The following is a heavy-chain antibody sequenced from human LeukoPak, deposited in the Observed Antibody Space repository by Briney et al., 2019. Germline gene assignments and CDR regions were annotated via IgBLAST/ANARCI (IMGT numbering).Heavy chain of an antibody. V-gene: IGHV3-23*01. J-gene: IGHJ5*02. CDR2: ISGSGGST. CDR3: AKSVVPAAIWNWFDP. D-gene: IGHD2-2*02. Sequence: GGSLRLSCAASGFTFSSYAMSGVRQGPGRGVEWGSAISGSGGSTYYADSVKVRFTISRDNSKNTLYLQMNSLRAEDTAVYYCAKSVVPAAIWNWFDPWGQGTLVTVSS. CDR1: GFTFSSYA.